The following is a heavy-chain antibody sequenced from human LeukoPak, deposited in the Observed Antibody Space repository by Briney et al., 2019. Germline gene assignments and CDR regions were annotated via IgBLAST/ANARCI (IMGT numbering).Heavy chain of an antibody. CDR3: ASGTRDGYTKGWAFDI. CDR1: GGSISSSSYY. CDR2: IYYSGST. D-gene: IGHD5-24*01. J-gene: IGHJ3*02. V-gene: IGHV4-61*01. Sequence: PSETLSLTCTVSGGSISSSSYYWSWIRQPPGKGLEWIGYIYYSGSTNYNPSLKSRVTISVDTSKNQFSLKLSSVTAADTAVYYCASGTRDGYTKGWAFDIWGQGTMVTVSS.